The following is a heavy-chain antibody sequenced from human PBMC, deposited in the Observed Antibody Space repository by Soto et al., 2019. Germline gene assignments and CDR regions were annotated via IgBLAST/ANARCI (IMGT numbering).Heavy chain of an antibody. Sequence: QVQLVESGGGVVQPGRSLRLSCVASGFTFSSYAMHWVRQAPGKGLEWVAVISYDGSNKYYADSVKGRFTISRDNSKNTLYLQMNSVRADDTAVHYCARDQGDSSGWYGLNYYYGMDVWGQGTTVTVSS. CDR2: ISYDGSNK. J-gene: IGHJ6*02. V-gene: IGHV3-30-3*01. CDR3: ARDQGDSSGWYGLNYYYGMDV. CDR1: GFTFSSYA. D-gene: IGHD6-19*01.